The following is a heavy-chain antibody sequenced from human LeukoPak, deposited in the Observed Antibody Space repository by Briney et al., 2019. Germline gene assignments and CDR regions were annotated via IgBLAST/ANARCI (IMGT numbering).Heavy chain of an antibody. CDR3: ARDYGYNSGQEAY. D-gene: IGHD6-19*01. CDR2: IIPIFGTA. Sequence: ASVKVSCKASGGTFSSYAISWVRQAPGQGLEWMGGIIPIFGTANYAQKFQGRVTITADESTSTAYMELSSLRSEDTAVYYCARDYGYNSGQEAYWGQGTLVTVSS. V-gene: IGHV1-69*13. CDR1: GGTFSSYA. J-gene: IGHJ4*02.